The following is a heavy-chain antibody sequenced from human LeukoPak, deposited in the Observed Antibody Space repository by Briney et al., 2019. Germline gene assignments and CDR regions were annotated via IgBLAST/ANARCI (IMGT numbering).Heavy chain of an antibody. J-gene: IGHJ4*02. V-gene: IGHV3-30*18. CDR1: GFTFSSYG. D-gene: IGHD3-3*01. Sequence: GGSLRLSCAASGFTFSSYGMHWVRQAPGKGLEWVAVISYDGSNKYYADSMKGRFTISRDNSKNTLYLQMNSLRAEDTAVYYCAKGYYDFWSGYYTRYFDYWGQGTLVTVSS. CDR3: AKGYYDFWSGYYTRYFDY. CDR2: ISYDGSNK.